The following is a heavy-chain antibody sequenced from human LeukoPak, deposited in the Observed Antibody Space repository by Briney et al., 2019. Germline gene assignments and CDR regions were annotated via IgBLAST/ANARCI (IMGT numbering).Heavy chain of an antibody. CDR1: GASIGSGSYY. J-gene: IGHJ4*02. CDR2: ISTSGTP. CDR3: ARGPY. Sequence: KTSETLSLTCTVSGASIGSGSYYWNWIRQPAGKRLEWIGRISTSGTPNYNPSFRGRLTISIDTSKNQFSLNLRSVTAAETGIYYCARGPYWGQGTLVTVSS. V-gene: IGHV4-61*02.